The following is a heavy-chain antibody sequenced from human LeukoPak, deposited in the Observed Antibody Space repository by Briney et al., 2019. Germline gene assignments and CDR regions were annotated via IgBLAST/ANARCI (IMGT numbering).Heavy chain of an antibody. Sequence: ASVKVSCKASGYTFTSYDINWVRQATGQGLEWMGWMNPNSGNTGYAQKFQGRVTLTRNTSISTAYMELSSLRSEDTAVYYCARGIGRVATITKYYFDYWGQGTLVTVSS. V-gene: IGHV1-8*03. J-gene: IGHJ4*02. CDR1: GYTFTSYD. CDR2: MNPNSGNT. CDR3: ARGIGRVATITKYYFDY. D-gene: IGHD5-12*01.